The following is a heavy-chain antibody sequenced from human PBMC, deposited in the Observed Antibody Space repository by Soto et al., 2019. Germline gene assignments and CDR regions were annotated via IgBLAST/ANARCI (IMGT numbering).Heavy chain of an antibody. V-gene: IGHV3-7*01. CDR2: IKQDGSEK. Sequence: PVGTLRLSCAASGFTFSNYWMSWVRQAPGKGLEWVANIKQDGSEKYYVDSVKGRFTISRDNTKNSLYLQMNSLRAEDTAVYYCARDKDDYYDSSGYYYFDCWGQGALVTVSS. CDR1: GFTFSNYW. J-gene: IGHJ4*02. D-gene: IGHD3-22*01. CDR3: ARDKDDYYDSSGYYYFDC.